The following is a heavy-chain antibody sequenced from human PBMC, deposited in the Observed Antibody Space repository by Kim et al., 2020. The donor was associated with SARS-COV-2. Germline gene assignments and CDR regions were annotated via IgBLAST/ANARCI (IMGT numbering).Heavy chain of an antibody. J-gene: IGHJ4*02. Sequence: GESLKISCKGSGYNFPTYWIGWVRQMPGKGLEWVGIIYPADSDTRYSPSFEGHVTISVDKAISTAYLPWSSLRASDTAMYYCASRLYTSGWLTFDLWGQG. D-gene: IGHD6-19*01. CDR2: IYPADSDT. CDR1: GYNFPTYW. V-gene: IGHV5-51*01. CDR3: ASRLYTSGWLTFDL.